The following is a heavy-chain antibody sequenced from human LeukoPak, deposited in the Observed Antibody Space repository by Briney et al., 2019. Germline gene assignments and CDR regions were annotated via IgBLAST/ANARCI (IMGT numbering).Heavy chain of an antibody. CDR3: ATISGSYSEFDY. J-gene: IGHJ4*02. CDR2: FDPEDGET. V-gene: IGHV1-24*01. D-gene: IGHD1-26*01. Sequence: GASVKVSCKVSGYTLTELSMHWVRQAPRKGLEWMGGFDPEDGETIYAQKFHGRVTITEDTSTDTAYMELSSLRSEDTAVYYCATISGSYSEFDYWGQGTLVTVSS. CDR1: GYTLTELS.